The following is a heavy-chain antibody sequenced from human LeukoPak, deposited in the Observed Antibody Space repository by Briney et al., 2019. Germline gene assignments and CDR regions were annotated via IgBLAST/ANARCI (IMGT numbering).Heavy chain of an antibody. Sequence: GGSLRLSCAASGFTFSSYGMHWVRQAPGKGLEWVAVIWYDGSNKYYADSVKGRFTISRDNSKNRLYLQMNSLRAEDTAVYYCAKEPLNVLRFLEWAFDIWGQGTMVTVSS. V-gene: IGHV3-33*06. D-gene: IGHD3-3*01. CDR1: GFTFSSYG. J-gene: IGHJ3*02. CDR2: IWYDGSNK. CDR3: AKEPLNVLRFLEWAFDI.